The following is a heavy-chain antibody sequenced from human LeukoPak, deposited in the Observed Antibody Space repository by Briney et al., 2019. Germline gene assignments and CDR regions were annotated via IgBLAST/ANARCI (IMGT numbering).Heavy chain of an antibody. CDR3: ARHVQQWLAPYYFDY. V-gene: IGHV4-39*01. CDR2: IYYSGST. J-gene: IGHJ4*02. D-gene: IGHD6-19*01. Sequence: PSETLSLTCTVSGGSISSSSYYWGWIRQPPGKGLEWIGSIYYSGSTYYNPSLKSRATISVDTSKNQFSLKLSSVTAADTAVYYCARHVQQWLAPYYFDYWGQGTLVTVSS. CDR1: GGSISSSSYY.